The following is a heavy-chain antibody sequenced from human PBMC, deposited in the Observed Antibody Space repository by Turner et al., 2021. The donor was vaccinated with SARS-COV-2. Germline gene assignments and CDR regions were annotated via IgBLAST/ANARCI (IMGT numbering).Heavy chain of an antibody. CDR3: ARDDVMGSGSFYFFDY. J-gene: IGHJ4*02. CDR2: ISWNSAQS. Sequence: EVQLVESGGGIVQPDESLRLSCVSSGFTFTDHAIHWVRQSPGKGLEWVAGISWNSAQSGYAGSVRGRFTITRDNAKKSVFLQMNSLRPEDTALYHCARDDVMGSGSFYFFDYWGQGLMVTVSS. V-gene: IGHV3-9*01. CDR1: GFTFTDHA. D-gene: IGHD3-10*01.